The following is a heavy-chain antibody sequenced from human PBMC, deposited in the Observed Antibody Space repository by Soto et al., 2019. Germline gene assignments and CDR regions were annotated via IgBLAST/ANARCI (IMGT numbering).Heavy chain of an antibody. CDR1: GFTFRSYE. Sequence: SLRLSCAASGFTFRSYEMNWVRQAPGKGLEWVSYISSSGSTIYYADSVKGRFTISRGNAKNSLYLQMNSLRAEDTAVYYCANPTTASGYYYYGMDVWGQGTTVTVSS. V-gene: IGHV3-48*03. J-gene: IGHJ6*02. CDR2: ISSSGSTI. CDR3: ANPTTASGYYYYGMDV. D-gene: IGHD4-17*01.